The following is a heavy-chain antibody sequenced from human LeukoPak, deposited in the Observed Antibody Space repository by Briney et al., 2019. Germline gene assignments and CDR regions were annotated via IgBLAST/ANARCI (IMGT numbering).Heavy chain of an antibody. D-gene: IGHD5-24*01. Sequence: SETLSLTCAVSGGSISSGGYSWSWIRQPPGKGLEWIGYTYYSGSTYYNPSLKSRVIISVDTSKNQFSLKLSSVTAADTAVYYCARSYSRDGYNIDYWGQGTLVTVSS. V-gene: IGHV4-30-4*07. CDR2: TYYSGST. J-gene: IGHJ4*02. CDR1: GGSISSGGYS. CDR3: ARSYSRDGYNIDY.